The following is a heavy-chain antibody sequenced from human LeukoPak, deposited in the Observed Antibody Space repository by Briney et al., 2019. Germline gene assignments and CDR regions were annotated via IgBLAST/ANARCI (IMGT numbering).Heavy chain of an antibody. V-gene: IGHV3-30-3*01. CDR1: GFTFSSYA. CDR3: ARSYDILTGYYYVPFDY. CDR2: ISYDGSNK. J-gene: IGHJ4*02. Sequence: GRSLRLSCAASGFTFSSYAMHWVRQAPGKGLEWVAVISYDGSNKYYADSVKGRFTIPRDNSKNTLYLQMNSLRAEDTAVYYCARSYDILTGYYYVPFDYWGQGTLVTVSS. D-gene: IGHD3-9*01.